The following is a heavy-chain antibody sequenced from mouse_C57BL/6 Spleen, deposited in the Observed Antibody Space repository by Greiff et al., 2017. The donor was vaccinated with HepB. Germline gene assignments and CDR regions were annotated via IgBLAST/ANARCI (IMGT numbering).Heavy chain of an antibody. D-gene: IGHD2-2*01. CDR3: ARHAGGGYHYFDY. CDR1: GFSLTSYG. J-gene: IGHJ2*01. CDR2: IWSDGST. Sequence: VKLVESGPGLVAPSQSLSITCTVSGFSLTSYGVHWVRQPPGKGLEWLVVIWSDGSTTYNSALKSRLSISKDNSKSQVFLKMNSRQTDDTAMYYCARHAGGGYHYFDYWGQGTTLTVSS. V-gene: IGHV2-6-1*01.